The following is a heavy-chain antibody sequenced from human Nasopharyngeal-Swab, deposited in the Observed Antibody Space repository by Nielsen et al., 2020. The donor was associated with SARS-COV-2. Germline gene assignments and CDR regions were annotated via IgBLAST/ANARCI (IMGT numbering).Heavy chain of an antibody. V-gene: IGHV3-66*01. CDR2: IYAGGST. CDR3: ARGDDSSGYPYSHDY. J-gene: IGHJ4*02. Sequence: GESLKISCAASGFSVSTKYMSWVRQAPGKGLEWVSSIYAGGSTYYADSVKGRFTISRDNSKNTLYLQMNNLRAEDTAVYYCARGDDSSGYPYSHDYWGQGTLVTVSS. D-gene: IGHD3-22*01. CDR1: GFSVSTKY.